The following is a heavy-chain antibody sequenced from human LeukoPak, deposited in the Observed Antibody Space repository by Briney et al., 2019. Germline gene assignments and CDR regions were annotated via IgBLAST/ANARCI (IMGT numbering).Heavy chain of an antibody. CDR1: GGSISSYY. D-gene: IGHD3-22*01. V-gene: IGHV4-4*07. CDR3: ARDSDDSSGGNFDY. CDR2: IYTSGST. Sequence: PSETLSLTCTVSGGSISSYYWSWIRQPAGKGLEWIGRIYTSGSTNYNPSLKSRVTMSVDTSKNQFSLKLSSVTAADTAVYYCARDSDDSSGGNFDYWGQGTLVTVSS. J-gene: IGHJ4*02.